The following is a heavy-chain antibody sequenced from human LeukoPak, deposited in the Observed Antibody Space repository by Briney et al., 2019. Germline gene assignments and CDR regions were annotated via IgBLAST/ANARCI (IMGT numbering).Heavy chain of an antibody. J-gene: IGHJ6*03. CDR2: IIPIFGTA. D-gene: IGHD3-9*01. CDR3: ARDLRYFDPYYYMDV. V-gene: IGHV1-69*05. CDR1: GGTFSSYA. Sequence: SVKVSCKASGGTFSSYAISWVQQAPGQGLEWMGGIIPIFGTANYAQKFQGRVTITTDESTSTAYMELSSLRSEDTAVYYCARDLRYFDPYYYMDVWGKGTTVTVSS.